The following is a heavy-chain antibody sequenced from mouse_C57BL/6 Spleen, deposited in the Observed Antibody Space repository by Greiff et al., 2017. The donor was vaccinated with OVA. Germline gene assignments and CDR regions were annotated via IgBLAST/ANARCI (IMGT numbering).Heavy chain of an antibody. Sequence: VKLMESGAELVRPGASVTLSCKASGYTFTDYEMHWVKQTPVHGLEWIGAIDPETGGTAYNQKFKGKAILTADKSSSTAYMELRSLTSEDSAVYYCTRVGTGPFAYWGQGTLVTVSA. J-gene: IGHJ3*01. CDR2: IDPETGGT. V-gene: IGHV1-15*01. CDR3: TRVGTGPFAY. CDR1: GYTFTDYE. D-gene: IGHD3-3*01.